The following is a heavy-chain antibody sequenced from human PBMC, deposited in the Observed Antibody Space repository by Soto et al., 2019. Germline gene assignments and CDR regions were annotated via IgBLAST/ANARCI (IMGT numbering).Heavy chain of an antibody. V-gene: IGHV5-51*01. CDR3: ARHEYNSGWRYFDY. D-gene: IGHD6-19*01. CDR1: GYSFTTYW. J-gene: IGHJ4*02. Sequence: PGESLTISCKASGYSFTTYWIGWVRQMPGKGLEWMGIIYPSDSDTRYSPSFQGQVTISADKSISTTHLQWRSLKASDTAMYYCARHEYNSGWRYFDYWGQGTLVTVSS. CDR2: IYPSDSDT.